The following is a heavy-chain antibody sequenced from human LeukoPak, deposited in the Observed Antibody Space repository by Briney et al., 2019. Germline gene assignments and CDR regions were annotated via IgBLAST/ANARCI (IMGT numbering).Heavy chain of an antibody. CDR1: GYSFTSYW. Sequence: GESLKISCKGSGYSFTSYWIGWVRQMPGKGLEWRGIIYPGDSDTRYSPSFQGQVTISADKSISTAYLQWSSLKASDTAMYYCARHIKSGPSWKFLMDVWGQGTTVTVSS. CDR3: ARHIKSGPSWKFLMDV. D-gene: IGHD1-1*01. CDR2: IYPGDSDT. J-gene: IGHJ6*02. V-gene: IGHV5-51*01.